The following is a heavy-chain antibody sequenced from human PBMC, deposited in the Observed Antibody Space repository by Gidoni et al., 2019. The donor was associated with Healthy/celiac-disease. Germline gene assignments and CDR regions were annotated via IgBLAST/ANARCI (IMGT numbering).Heavy chain of an antibody. CDR3: ARVDSGSNGWELLIFGY. J-gene: IGHJ4*02. CDR2: ISAYNGNT. D-gene: IGHD1-26*01. CDR1: GSPFTSYG. V-gene: IGHV1-18*01. Sequence: QVQLVPSGAEVKKPGASVKVSCKASGSPFTSYGISWVRQAPGQGLEWMGWISAYNGNTNYAQKLQGRVTMTTDTSTSTDYMELRSLRSDDTAVYYCARVDSGSNGWELLIFGYWGQGTLVTVSS.